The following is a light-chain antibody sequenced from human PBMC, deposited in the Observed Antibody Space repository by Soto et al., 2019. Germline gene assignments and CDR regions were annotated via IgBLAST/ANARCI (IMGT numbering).Light chain of an antibody. CDR3: QVWDSSTVV. CDR1: NIGGKN. CDR2: RDR. V-gene: IGLV3-9*01. Sequence: SYELPQPLSVSVALGQTASITCGGNNIGGKNVHWYQQKPGQAPVLVIYRDRNRPSGIPERFSGSNSDNTATLTISRAQAGDEADYYCQVWDSSTVVFGGGTKLTVL. J-gene: IGLJ2*01.